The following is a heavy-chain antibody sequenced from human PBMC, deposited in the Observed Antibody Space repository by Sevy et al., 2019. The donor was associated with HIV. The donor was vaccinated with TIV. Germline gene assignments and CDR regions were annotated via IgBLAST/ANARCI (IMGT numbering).Heavy chain of an antibody. CDR1: GFTFSSNA. CDR2: ISGSGVNT. J-gene: IGHJ3*01. D-gene: IGHD3-16*01. V-gene: IGHV3-23*01. Sequence: GGSLRLSCEASGFTFSSNAMSWVRQAPGQGLEWVSGISGSGVNTFYADSVKGRFTISRDNSKNILYLRLNSLGAEDTALYWCVKGAPYMIPNDGFDFWGRGTLVTVSS. CDR3: VKGAPYMIPNDGFDF.